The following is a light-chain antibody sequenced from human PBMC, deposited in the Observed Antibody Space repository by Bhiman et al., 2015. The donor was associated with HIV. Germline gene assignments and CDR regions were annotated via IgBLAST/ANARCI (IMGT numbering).Light chain of an antibody. CDR2: EVS. CDR1: TSDVGNYRL. Sequence: QSALTQPASVSGSPGQSITISCTGTTSDVGNYRLVSWYQQHPGKAPKLLLFEVSKRPSGVSDRFSGSKSGNTASLTISGLQAEDEGYYSCSYVGGNTWMFGGGTHLTVL. V-gene: IGLV2-23*02. J-gene: IGLJ3*02. CDR3: CSYVGGNTWM.